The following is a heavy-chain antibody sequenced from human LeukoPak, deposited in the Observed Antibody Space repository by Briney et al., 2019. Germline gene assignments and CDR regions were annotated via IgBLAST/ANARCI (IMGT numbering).Heavy chain of an antibody. CDR2: ISASGGST. CDR3: AKLSYSSGSYFDY. CDR1: GFIFRNYA. V-gene: IGHV3-23*01. J-gene: IGHJ4*02. D-gene: IGHD6-19*01. Sequence: GGSLRLSCAASGFIFRNYAMGWVSQAPGKGLEWVSSISASGGSTYYADSVEGRLTISRDNSQNTLYLQVNSLRAEDTAIYYCAKLSYSSGSYFDYWGQGTLVTVSS.